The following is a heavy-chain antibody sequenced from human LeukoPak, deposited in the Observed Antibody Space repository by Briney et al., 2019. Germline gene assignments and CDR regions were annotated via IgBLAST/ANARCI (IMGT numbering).Heavy chain of an antibody. Sequence: GSLRLSCAASGFTFSCFAMSWVRWTPGKGLEWVSGISGTGDNTLYADSVKGRFTISRDNSKNMVYLQMNNLRVEDTAVYYCARDGPGRAIEFWGQGILVTVSS. CDR2: ISGTGDNT. CDR3: ARDGPGRAIEF. D-gene: IGHD5-24*01. J-gene: IGHJ4*02. CDR1: GFTFSCFA. V-gene: IGHV3-23*01.